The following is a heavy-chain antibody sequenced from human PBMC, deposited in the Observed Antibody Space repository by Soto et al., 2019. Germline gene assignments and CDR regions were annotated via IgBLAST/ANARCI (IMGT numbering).Heavy chain of an antibody. D-gene: IGHD6-6*01. J-gene: IGHJ3*02. Sequence: SETLSLTCTVSGGSISSSSYYWGWIRQPPGKGLEWIGSIYYSGSTYYNPSLKSRVTISVDTSKNQFSLKLSSVTAADTAVYYCARIQLGYDAFDIWGQGTMVTVSS. CDR2: IYYSGST. V-gene: IGHV4-39*01. CDR3: ARIQLGYDAFDI. CDR1: GGSISSSSYY.